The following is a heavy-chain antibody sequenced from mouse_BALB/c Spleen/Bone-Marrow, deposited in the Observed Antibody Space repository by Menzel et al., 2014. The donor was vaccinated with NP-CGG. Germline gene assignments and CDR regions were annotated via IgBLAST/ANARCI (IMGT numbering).Heavy chain of an antibody. CDR1: DFSLTSYG. V-gene: IGHV2-5*01. Sequence: QVQLKQSGPGLVQPSQSLSITCTVSDFSLTSYGVHWVRQSPGKGLEWLGMIWRGGSTDHNAGFMSRLSITKDNSKSQVFFKMKSLQADDTAIYYCAKNEGKNSYGNYAFVYWGQGALVTVSA. J-gene: IGHJ3*01. CDR2: IWRGGST. CDR3: AKNEGKNSYGNYAFVY. D-gene: IGHD2-1*01.